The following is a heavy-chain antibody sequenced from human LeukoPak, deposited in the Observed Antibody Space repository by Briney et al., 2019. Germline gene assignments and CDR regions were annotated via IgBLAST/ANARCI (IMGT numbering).Heavy chain of an antibody. V-gene: IGHV4-34*01. CDR3: ARGGRDIVVVVAAPWAYYFDY. CDR1: GGSFSGYY. Sequence: SETLSLTCAVYGGSFSGYYWSWIRQPPGKGLEWTGEINHSGSTNYNPSLKSRVTISVDTSQNQFSLKLSSVTAADTAVYYCARGGRDIVVVVAAPWAYYFDYWGQGTLVTVSS. J-gene: IGHJ4*02. CDR2: INHSGST. D-gene: IGHD2-15*01.